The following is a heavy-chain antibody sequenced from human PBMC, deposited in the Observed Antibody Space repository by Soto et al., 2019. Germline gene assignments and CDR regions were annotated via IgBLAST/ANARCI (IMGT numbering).Heavy chain of an antibody. CDR2: INPSGGST. Sequence: ASVKVSCKASGYTFTSYDMHWVRQAPGQGLEWMGIINPSGGSTSYAQKFQGRVTMTRDTSTSTAYMELSSLRSEDTAVYYCAIDFLSTAHLTSWGQETLSTVP. D-gene: IGHD3-9*01. CDR3: AIDFLSTAHLTS. CDR1: GYTFTSYD. J-gene: IGHJ5*02. V-gene: IGHV1-46*01.